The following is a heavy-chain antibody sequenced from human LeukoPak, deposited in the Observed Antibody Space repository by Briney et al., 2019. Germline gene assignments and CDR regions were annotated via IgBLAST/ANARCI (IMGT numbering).Heavy chain of an antibody. CDR3: ARDGGPILYSSSPPIFGY. V-gene: IGHV4-30-2*01. Sequence: PSQTLSLTCAVSGGSISSGGYSWSWIRQPPGKGLEWIGYIYHSGSTCYNPSLKSRVTISVDTSKNQFSLKLSSVTAADTAVYYCARDGGPILYSSSPPIFGYWGQGTLVTVSP. D-gene: IGHD6-13*01. J-gene: IGHJ4*02. CDR1: GGSISSGGYS. CDR2: IYHSGST.